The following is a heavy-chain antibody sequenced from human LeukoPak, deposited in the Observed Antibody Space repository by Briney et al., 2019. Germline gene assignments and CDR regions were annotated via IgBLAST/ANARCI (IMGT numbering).Heavy chain of an antibody. CDR3: ARGGKATVVTM. D-gene: IGHD4-23*01. CDR2: IYSSGST. CDR1: GGSINSYY. J-gene: IGHJ4*02. Sequence: SETLSLTCTVSGGSINSYYWSWIRQPARQGLAWIGRIYSSGSTNYNPSLKSRVSMSVDTSKNQFSLKLTSVTAADTAVYYCARGGKATVVTMWGQGILVTVSS. V-gene: IGHV4-4*07.